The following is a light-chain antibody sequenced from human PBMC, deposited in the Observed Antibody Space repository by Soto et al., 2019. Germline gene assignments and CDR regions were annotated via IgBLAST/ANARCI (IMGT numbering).Light chain of an antibody. CDR3: QQYYSTVS. Sequence: DIVMTQSPDSLAVSLGERATINCKSSQSVLYSSNNKNYLAWYQQQPGQPPKLLIYWASTRESGVPDRFSGSGSGTDFTLTISSLQAEDVAVSYCQQYYSTVSFGQGTKLEIK. CDR2: WAS. CDR1: QSVLYSSNNKNY. V-gene: IGKV4-1*01. J-gene: IGKJ2*01.